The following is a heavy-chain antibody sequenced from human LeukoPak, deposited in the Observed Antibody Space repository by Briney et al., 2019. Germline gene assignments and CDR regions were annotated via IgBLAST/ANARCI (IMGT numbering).Heavy chain of an antibody. CDR2: INPNSGGT. CDR3: AGLTVAGTGMNWFDP. D-gene: IGHD6-19*01. Sequence: ASVKVSYKASGYTFTGYYMHWVRQAPGQGLEWMGWINPNSGGTNYAQKFQGRVTMTRDTSISTAYMELRSLRSDDTAVYYCAGLTVAGTGMNWFDPWGQGTLVTVSS. J-gene: IGHJ5*02. V-gene: IGHV1-2*02. CDR1: GYTFTGYY.